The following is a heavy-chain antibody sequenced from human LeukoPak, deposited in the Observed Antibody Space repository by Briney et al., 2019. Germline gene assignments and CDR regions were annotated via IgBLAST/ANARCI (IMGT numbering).Heavy chain of an antibody. CDR2: ISSSGSTI. V-gene: IGHV3-11*01. Sequence: GGSLRLSCAASGFTFSDYYMSWIRQAPGKGLEWVSYISSSGSTIYYADSVKGRFTISRDNAKNSLYLQMNSLRAGDTAVYYCATETLVGATTYWGQGTLVTVSS. J-gene: IGHJ4*02. CDR1: GFTFSDYY. D-gene: IGHD1-26*01. CDR3: ATETLVGATTY.